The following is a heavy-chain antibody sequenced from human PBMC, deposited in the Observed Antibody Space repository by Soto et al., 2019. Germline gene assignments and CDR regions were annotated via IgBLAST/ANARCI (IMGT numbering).Heavy chain of an antibody. CDR3: AKDPYSYGPDY. V-gene: IGHV3-23*01. J-gene: IGHJ4*02. D-gene: IGHD1-26*01. CDR1: GFTLGDYA. CDR2: IRGSGERT. Sequence: EEQLLESGGGVIQPGGSLRLSCAASGFTLGDYAMSWVRQAPGKGLEWASVIRGSGERTFYIDSVKGRFTISRDTSKNTLYLQMNSLRADDTAVYYCAKDPYSYGPDYWGRGTLVIVS.